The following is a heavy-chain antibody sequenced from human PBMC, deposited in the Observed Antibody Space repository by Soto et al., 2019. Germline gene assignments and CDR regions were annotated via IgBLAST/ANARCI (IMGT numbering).Heavy chain of an antibody. D-gene: IGHD1-26*01. Sequence: EVQLVESGGGLVQPGGSLRLSCAASGFTFSSYWMSWVRQAPGKGLEWVANIKQDGSEKYYVDSVKDRFTISRDNAKNSLFLQMHSLRAEDTAMYYCARDRIVGATSYGMDVWGQGTTVTVS. V-gene: IGHV3-7*05. J-gene: IGHJ6*02. CDR1: GFTFSSYW. CDR2: IKQDGSEK. CDR3: ARDRIVGATSYGMDV.